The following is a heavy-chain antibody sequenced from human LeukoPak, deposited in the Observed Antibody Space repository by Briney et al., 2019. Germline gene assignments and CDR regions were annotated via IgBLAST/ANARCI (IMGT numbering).Heavy chain of an antibody. Sequence: GASVKVSCKASGYTFTGHYIQWVRQAPGPGLEWMGWINPNSGGTNYAQKFQGRVTMTRDTSISTAYMQLSRLKSDDTAVYYCATVGAYCSISNCYYFLDPWGQGTLVTVSS. J-gene: IGHJ5*02. CDR1: GYTFTGHY. CDR3: ATVGAYCSISNCYYFLDP. D-gene: IGHD2-2*01. CDR2: INPNSGGT. V-gene: IGHV1-2*02.